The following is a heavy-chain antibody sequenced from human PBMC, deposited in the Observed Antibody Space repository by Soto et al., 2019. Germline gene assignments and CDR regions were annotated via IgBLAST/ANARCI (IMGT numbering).Heavy chain of an antibody. J-gene: IGHJ5*02. CDR1: GGTFSSYA. CDR2: IMPIFGTA. V-gene: IGHV1-69*01. D-gene: IGHD3-3*01. Sequence: QVQLVQSGAEVKKPGSSVQVSCKASGGTFSSYAISWVRQAPGQGLEWMGGIMPIFGTANYAQKFQGRVKSTSDGPTSTAYMEMRSLRSEDTAVYYCARYLVVVTIENWFDPWGQGTLVTVSS. CDR3: ARYLVVVTIENWFDP.